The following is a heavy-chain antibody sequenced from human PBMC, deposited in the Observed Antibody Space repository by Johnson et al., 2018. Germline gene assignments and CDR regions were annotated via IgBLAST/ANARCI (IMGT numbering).Heavy chain of an antibody. V-gene: IGHV3-30*18. J-gene: IGHJ3*02. Sequence: QVQLVQSGGGVVQPGRSLRLSCAASGFTFSSYGMHWVRQAPGKGLEWVAVISYDGSNKYYADSVKGRFTISRDNSKNTLYLQMNSLRAEDTAVYYCAKYPATGPRAFDIWGQGTMVTVSS. CDR3: AKYPATGPRAFDI. CDR1: GFTFSSYG. CDR2: ISYDGSNK. D-gene: IGHD1-26*01.